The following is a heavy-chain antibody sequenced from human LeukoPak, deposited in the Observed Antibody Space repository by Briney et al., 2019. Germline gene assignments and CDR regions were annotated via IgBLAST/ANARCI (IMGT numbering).Heavy chain of an antibody. CDR3: AKVRSAFRFGDIGLDS. V-gene: IGHV3-23*01. J-gene: IGHJ4*02. D-gene: IGHD3-10*01. CDR1: GFTFSTYA. Sequence: GGSLRLSCVASGFTFSTYAMGWVRQVPGKGLEWVSSVSESGGSTYYADSVKGRFTISRDSAKKSLYLQMNSLRPEDTALYYCAKVRSAFRFGDIGLDSWGQGTLVTVSS. CDR2: VSESGGST.